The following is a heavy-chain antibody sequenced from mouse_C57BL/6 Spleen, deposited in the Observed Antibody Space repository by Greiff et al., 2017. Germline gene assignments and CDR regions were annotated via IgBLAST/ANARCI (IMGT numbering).Heavy chain of an antibody. CDR3: ARQGIYYDYFDY. V-gene: IGHV5-6*01. J-gene: IGHJ2*01. CDR1: GFTFSSYG. CDR2: ISSGGSYT. D-gene: IGHD2-4*01. Sequence: EVQLQESGGDLVKPGGSLKLSCAASGFTFSSYGMSWVRQTPDKRLEWVATISSGGSYTYYPDSVKGRFTISRDNAKNTLYLQMSSLKSEDTAMYYCARQGIYYDYFDYWGQGTTLTVSS.